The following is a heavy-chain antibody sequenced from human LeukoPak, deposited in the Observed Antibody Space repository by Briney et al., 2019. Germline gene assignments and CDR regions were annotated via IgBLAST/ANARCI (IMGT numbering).Heavy chain of an antibody. D-gene: IGHD3-10*02. CDR3: AELGITMIGGV. V-gene: IGHV3-21*01. CDR1: GFTFSRNS. Sequence: GGSLRFSCAASGFTFSRNSMNWVRQPPGKGLEWVSSISTSSSYIYYADSVKGRFTISRDNAKNSLYLQMNSLRAEDTAVYYCAELGITMIGGVWGKGTTVTISS. J-gene: IGHJ6*04. CDR2: ISTSSSYI.